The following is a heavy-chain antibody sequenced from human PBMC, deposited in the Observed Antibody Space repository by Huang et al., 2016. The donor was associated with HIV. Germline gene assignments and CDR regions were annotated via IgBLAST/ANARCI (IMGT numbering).Heavy chain of an antibody. D-gene: IGHD2-15*01. CDR1: GGPFNGFL. V-gene: IGHV4-34*02. CDR3: ARARLLLPFDY. CDR2: INYSGNT. Sequence: QVLLQQWGAGVLKPSETLSLTCGVSGGPFNGFLWSWIRQSPGKGLEWIGEINYSGNTNDNPSLKSRVSMSVDTSKRQFSLSLKSVTAADTAVYFCARARLLLPFDYWGQGALVAVSS. J-gene: IGHJ4*02.